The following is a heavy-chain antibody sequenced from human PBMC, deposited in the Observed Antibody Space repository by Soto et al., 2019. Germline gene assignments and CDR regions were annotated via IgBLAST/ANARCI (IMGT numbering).Heavy chain of an antibody. CDR2: ISNNGGST. CDR3: VKDRGADSSSPYFDY. Sequence: GGSLRLSCSASGFTFSSYAMHWVRQAPGKGLEYVSAISNNGGSTYYADSVKGRFTISRDNSKNTLYLQMSSLRAEDTAVYYCVKDRGADSSSPYFDYWGQGTLVTVSS. J-gene: IGHJ4*02. CDR1: GFTFSSYA. D-gene: IGHD6-6*01. V-gene: IGHV3-64D*08.